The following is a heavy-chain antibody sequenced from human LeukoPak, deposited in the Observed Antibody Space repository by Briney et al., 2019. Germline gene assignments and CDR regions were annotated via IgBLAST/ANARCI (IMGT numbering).Heavy chain of an antibody. CDR2: ISSSGHTI. Sequence: GGSLRLSRAASAFTFSDHYMTWIRQAQGKGLEWISYISSSGHTIYYADSVKGRFTISRDNAKNSLFLQMNSLRAEDTAVYYCARGPDSYFDSSGSFDHWGQGTLVSVAS. D-gene: IGHD3-22*01. CDR1: AFTFSDHY. V-gene: IGHV3-11*04. J-gene: IGHJ4*02. CDR3: ARGPDSYFDSSGSFDH.